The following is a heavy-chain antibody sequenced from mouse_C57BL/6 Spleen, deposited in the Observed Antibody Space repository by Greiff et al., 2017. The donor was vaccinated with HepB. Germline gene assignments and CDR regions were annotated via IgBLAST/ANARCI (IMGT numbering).Heavy chain of an antibody. CDR1: GFSLSTFGMG. CDR3: ARRDYYGSSYGYFDY. V-gene: IGHV8-8*01. CDR2: IWWDDDK. Sequence: QVTLKESGPGILQPSQTLSLTCSFSGFSLSTFGMGVGWIRQPSGKGLEWLAHIWWDDDKYYNPALKSRLTISKDNSKNQVFLKIANVDTADTATYYCARRDYYGSSYGYFDYWGQGTTLTVSS. J-gene: IGHJ2*01. D-gene: IGHD1-1*01.